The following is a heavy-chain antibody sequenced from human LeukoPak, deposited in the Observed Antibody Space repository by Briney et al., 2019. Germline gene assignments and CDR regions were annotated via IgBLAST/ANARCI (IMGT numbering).Heavy chain of an antibody. J-gene: IGHJ4*02. CDR2: INPNSGVT. CDR3: ARDFDGNYYFDP. V-gene: IGHV1-2*02. CDR1: GYTFTSNY. D-gene: IGHD1-1*01. Sequence: ASVKVSCKAFGYTFTSNYMHWVRQAPGQGPEWMGWINPNSGVTMYARKFQGRVAMTRDTSISTAYLDLSRLKFDDTAVYYCARDFDGNYYFDPWGQGTLVTVSS.